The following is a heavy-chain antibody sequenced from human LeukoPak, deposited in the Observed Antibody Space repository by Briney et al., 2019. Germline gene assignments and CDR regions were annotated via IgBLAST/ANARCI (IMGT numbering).Heavy chain of an antibody. CDR1: GFTFNDYA. CDR3: ARGADTGYSSDS. Sequence: PGRSLRLSCAASGFTFNDYAMYWVRQAPGKGLEWVSGLSWNSGTIGYADSVQGRFTISRDNAKNTLYLQMNSLRAEDTAVYYCARGADTGYSSDSWGQGTLVTVSS. D-gene: IGHD6-19*01. J-gene: IGHJ5*02. CDR2: LSWNSGTI. V-gene: IGHV3-9*01.